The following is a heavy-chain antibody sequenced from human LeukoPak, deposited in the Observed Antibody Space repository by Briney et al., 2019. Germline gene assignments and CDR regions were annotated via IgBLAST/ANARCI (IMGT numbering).Heavy chain of an antibody. CDR2: IVVGSGNT. V-gene: IGHV1-58*02. Sequence: GASVKVSCKASGYTFTSYYMHWVRQAPGQGLEGIGWIVVGSGNTNYAQKFQERVTITRDMSTSTAYMELSSLRSEDTAVYYCAADPRWSGYYLDAFDIWGQGTMVTVSS. CDR3: AADPRWSGYYLDAFDI. CDR1: GYTFTSYY. J-gene: IGHJ3*02. D-gene: IGHD3-3*01.